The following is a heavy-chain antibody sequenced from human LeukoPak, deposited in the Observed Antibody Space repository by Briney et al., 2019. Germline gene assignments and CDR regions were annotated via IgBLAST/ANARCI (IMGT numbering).Heavy chain of an antibody. V-gene: IGHV1-69*05. CDR3: ASWEKYCGGGSCTDY. J-gene: IGHJ4*02. Sequence: SVKVSCKASGGTFSSYAISWVRQAPGQGLEWMGGIIPIFGTANHAQKFQGRVTITTDESTSTAYMELSSLRSEDTAVYYCASWEKYCGGGSCTDYWGQGTLVTVSS. CDR2: IIPIFGTA. CDR1: GGTFSSYA. D-gene: IGHD2-15*01.